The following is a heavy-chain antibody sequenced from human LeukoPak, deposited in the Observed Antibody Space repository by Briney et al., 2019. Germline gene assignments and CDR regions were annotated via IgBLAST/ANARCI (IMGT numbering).Heavy chain of an antibody. D-gene: IGHD3-22*01. J-gene: IGHJ3*02. CDR3: ARVLAYYDSSGYSFRDASDI. CDR1: GYTFTSYG. V-gene: IGHV1-18*01. CDR2: ISAYNGNT. Sequence: ASVKVSCKASGYTFTSYGISWVRQAPGQRLEWMGWISAYNGNTNYAQKIEGRVTMNTDTSTSTAYMEMRSLRSDDTAVYYCARVLAYYDSSGYSFRDASDIWGQGTMVTVSS.